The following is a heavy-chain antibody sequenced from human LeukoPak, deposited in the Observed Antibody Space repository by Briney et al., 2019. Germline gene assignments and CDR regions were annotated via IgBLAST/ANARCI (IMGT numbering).Heavy chain of an antibody. CDR1: GFTFSSYA. D-gene: IGHD4-11*01. J-gene: IGHJ4*02. V-gene: IGHV3-23*01. Sequence: GGSLRLSCAASGFTFSSYAMSWVRQAPGKGLEWVSAISGSGGSTYYADSVKGRFTISRDNSKNTLYLQMSSLRAEDTAVYYCAKDGYSNYDYFDYRGQGTLVTVSS. CDR3: AKDGYSNYDYFDY. CDR2: ISGSGGST.